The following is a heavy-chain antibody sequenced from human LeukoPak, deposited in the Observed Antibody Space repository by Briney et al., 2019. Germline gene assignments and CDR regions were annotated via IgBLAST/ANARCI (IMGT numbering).Heavy chain of an antibody. J-gene: IGHJ4*02. CDR1: GFTFNSYD. Sequence: PGRSLRLSCAASGFTFNSYDMHWLRQAPGKGLEWVALIWYDGSNKYYADSVKGRFTISRDNSKNTLNLQMNSLRDEDTAVYYCARYVGGGNSGGFDFWGQGTLVIVSS. D-gene: IGHD4-23*01. V-gene: IGHV3-33*01. CDR3: ARYVGGGNSGGFDF. CDR2: IWYDGSNK.